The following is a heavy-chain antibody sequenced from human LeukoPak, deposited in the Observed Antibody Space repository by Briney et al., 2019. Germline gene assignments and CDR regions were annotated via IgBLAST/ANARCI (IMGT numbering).Heavy chain of an antibody. J-gene: IGHJ4*02. CDR3: ATSIAAAGSFDY. CDR1: GGPISSHY. D-gene: IGHD6-13*01. CDR2: IYYSGST. Sequence: PSETLSLTCTVSGGPISSHYWSWIRQPPGKGLEWIGYIYYSGSTNYNPSLKSRVTISVDTSKNQFSPKLSSVTAADTAVYYCATSIAAAGSFDYWGQGTLVTVSS. V-gene: IGHV4-59*11.